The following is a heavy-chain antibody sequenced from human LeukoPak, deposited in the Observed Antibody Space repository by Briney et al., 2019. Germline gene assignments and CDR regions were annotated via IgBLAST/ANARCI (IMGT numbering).Heavy chain of an antibody. V-gene: IGHV3-66*02. J-gene: IGHJ4*02. CDR1: GFTVSSTY. CDR3: VRESQHDY. Sequence: GGSLRLSCAASGFTVSSTYMSWVRQAPGRGLEWISVLYSGGTTYYADSVKGRFTIYRDNSQNTLYLQMNSLRAEDKAVYYLVRESQHDYWGQGTLVTVSS. CDR2: LYSGGTT.